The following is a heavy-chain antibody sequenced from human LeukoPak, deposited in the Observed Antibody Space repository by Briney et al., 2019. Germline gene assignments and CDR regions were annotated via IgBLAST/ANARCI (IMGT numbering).Heavy chain of an antibody. CDR1: GFTFRSYG. J-gene: IGHJ4*02. Sequence: PGGSLRLSCAASGFTFRSYGMHWVRQAPGKGLEWGAVISYDGSNKYYADSVKGRFTISRDNSKNTLYLQMNSLRAEDTAVYYCAKEYYDYVWGSYTDYWGQGTLVTVSS. CDR3: AKEYYDYVWGSYTDY. CDR2: ISYDGSNK. D-gene: IGHD3-16*01. V-gene: IGHV3-30*18.